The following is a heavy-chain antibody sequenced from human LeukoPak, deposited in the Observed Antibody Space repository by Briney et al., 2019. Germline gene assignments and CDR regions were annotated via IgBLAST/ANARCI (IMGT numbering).Heavy chain of an antibody. CDR2: ISAYNGNT. Sequence: ASVKVSCKASGYTFTSYGISWVRQAPGQGLEWMGWISAYNGNTNYAQKFQGRVTMTRNTSISTAYMELSSLRSEDTAVYFCARVGSGGAWFDFWGQGTLVTVSS. CDR3: ARVGSGGAWFDF. D-gene: IGHD6-19*01. V-gene: IGHV1-18*01. CDR1: GYTFTSYG. J-gene: IGHJ4*02.